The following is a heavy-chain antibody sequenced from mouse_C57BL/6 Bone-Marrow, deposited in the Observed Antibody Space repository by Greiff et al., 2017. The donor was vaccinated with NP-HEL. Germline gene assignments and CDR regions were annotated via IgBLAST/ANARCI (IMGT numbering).Heavy chain of an antibody. CDR1: GFSLTSYG. CDR2: IWRGGST. V-gene: IGHV2-5*01. D-gene: IGHD1-1*01. Sequence: VKLQQSGPGLVQPSQSLSITCTVSGFSLTSYGVHWVRQSPGKGLEWLGVIWRGGSTDYNAAFMSRLSITKDNSKSQVFFKMNSLQADDTAIYYCAKYYGSSYGYFDVWGTGTTVTVSS. J-gene: IGHJ1*03. CDR3: AKYYGSSYGYFDV.